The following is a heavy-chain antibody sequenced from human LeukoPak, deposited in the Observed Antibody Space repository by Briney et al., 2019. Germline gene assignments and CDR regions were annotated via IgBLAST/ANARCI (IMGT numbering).Heavy chain of an antibody. CDR1: GFTFSSSG. D-gene: IGHD1-7*01. CDR3: AKEVFRNYLFDH. V-gene: IGHV3-30*02. J-gene: IGHJ4*02. Sequence: GGSLRLSCAASGFTFSSSGMHWVRQAPGKGLDWVAFIQYDGNVKYYTDSVKGRFTISRDDSKNTVYLQMNSLRPEDTAVYYCAKEVFRNYLFDHWGQGTLVTVSS. CDR2: IQYDGNVK.